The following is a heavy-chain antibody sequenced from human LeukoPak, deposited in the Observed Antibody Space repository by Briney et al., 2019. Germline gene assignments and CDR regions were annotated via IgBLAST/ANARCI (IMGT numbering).Heavy chain of an antibody. CDR3: ASRPAYYYDSSGYYPGAFDI. CDR1: GGTFSSYT. Sequence: SVKVSCKASGGTFSSYTISWVRQAPGQGLEWMGRIIPILGIANYAQKFQGRDTITADKSTSTAYMELSSLRSEDTAVYYCASRPAYYYDSSGYYPGAFDIWGQGTMVTVSS. D-gene: IGHD3-22*01. CDR2: IIPILGIA. J-gene: IGHJ3*02. V-gene: IGHV1-69*02.